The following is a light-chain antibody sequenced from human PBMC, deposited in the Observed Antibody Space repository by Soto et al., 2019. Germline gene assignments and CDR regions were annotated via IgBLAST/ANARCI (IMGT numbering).Light chain of an antibody. CDR1: QTIGTW. CDR2: KAS. J-gene: IGKJ4*01. Sequence: DIQMTQSPSTLSASVGDTVTITCRASQTIGTWLAWYQQKPAKAPKLLIYKASTLESGVPSRFSGGGSGTEFTLTISSLQADDFATYYGQQYNDLSTFGGGTKVEIK. V-gene: IGKV1-5*03. CDR3: QQYNDLST.